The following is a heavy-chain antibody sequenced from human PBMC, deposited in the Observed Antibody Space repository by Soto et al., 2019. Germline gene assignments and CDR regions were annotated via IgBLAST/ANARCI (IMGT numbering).Heavy chain of an antibody. V-gene: IGHV3-23*01. Sequence: GGSLRLSCAASGFTFSSYAMSWVRQAPGKGLEWVSAISGSGGSTYYADSVKGRFTISRDNSKNTLYLQMNSLRAKDTAVYYCAKAGLVVVITDFDYWGQGTLVTVSS. CDR3: AKAGLVVVITDFDY. CDR2: ISGSGGST. D-gene: IGHD3-22*01. CDR1: GFTFSSYA. J-gene: IGHJ4*02.